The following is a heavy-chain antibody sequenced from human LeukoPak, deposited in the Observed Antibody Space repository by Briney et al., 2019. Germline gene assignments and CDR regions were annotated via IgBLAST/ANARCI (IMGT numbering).Heavy chain of an antibody. V-gene: IGHV3-7*01. CDR3: ARGAYSSGWAYFDH. D-gene: IGHD6-19*01. CDR1: GFTFTTYW. Sequence: GGSLTLSCTTSGFTFTTYWMSWVRQAPGKGLEWVANIKQDGSEKHYVDSVRGRFTISRDNAKNSVYLHMDSLRAEDTAVYYCARGAYSSGWAYFDHWGQGTLVTVSS. CDR2: IKQDGSEK. J-gene: IGHJ4*02.